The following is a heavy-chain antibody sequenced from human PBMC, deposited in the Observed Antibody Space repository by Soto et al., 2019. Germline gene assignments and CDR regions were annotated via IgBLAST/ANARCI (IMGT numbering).Heavy chain of an antibody. CDR2: MSGSGGSA. CDR1: GFTFSSYA. Sequence: EVQPLESGGGLVQPGGSLRLSCAASGFTFSSYAMSWVRQAPGKGLEWVSGMSGSGGSAYYTDSGKVRFTISRDNSKKTLYLQMNSLRAEDTALYYCAKGPIFGVENIYDYWGQGTLVTVSS. V-gene: IGHV3-23*01. J-gene: IGHJ4*02. D-gene: IGHD3-3*01. CDR3: AKGPIFGVENIYDY.